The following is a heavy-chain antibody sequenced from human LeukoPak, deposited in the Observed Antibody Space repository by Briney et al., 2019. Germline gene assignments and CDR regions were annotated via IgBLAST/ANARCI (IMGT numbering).Heavy chain of an antibody. Sequence: SETLSLTCTVSGGSISSGDYYWSWIRQPPGKGLEWIGEINHSGSTNYNPSLKSRVTISVDTSKNQFSLKLSSVTAADTAVYYCARGSYTIFGVVMTVAPFDYWGQGTLVTVSS. V-gene: IGHV4-39*07. CDR3: ARGSYTIFGVVMTVAPFDY. D-gene: IGHD3-3*01. CDR2: INHSGST. J-gene: IGHJ4*02. CDR1: GGSISSGDYY.